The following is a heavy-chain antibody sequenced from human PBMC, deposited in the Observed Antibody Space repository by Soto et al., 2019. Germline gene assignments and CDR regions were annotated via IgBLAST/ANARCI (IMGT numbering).Heavy chain of an antibody. V-gene: IGHV4-4*02. J-gene: IGHJ6*02. CDR2: IYHSGST. Sequence: PSGTLSLTCAVSGGSISSSNWWSWVRQPPGKGLEWIGEIYHSGSTNYNPSLKRRVTISVDKSKNQFSLKLSSVTAADTAVYYCARDGPYYYGSGSYWGGVGYYGMDVWGQGTTVTVS. CDR3: ARDGPYYYGSGSYWGGVGYYGMDV. CDR1: GGSISSSNW. D-gene: IGHD3-10*01.